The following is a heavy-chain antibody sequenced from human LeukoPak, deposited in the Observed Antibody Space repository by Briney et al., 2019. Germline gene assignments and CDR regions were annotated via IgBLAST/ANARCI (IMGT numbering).Heavy chain of an antibody. CDR1: GFTFRSYW. CDR2: IKSKSDGGTT. J-gene: IGHJ4*02. V-gene: IGHV3-15*05. D-gene: IGHD3-10*01. CDR3: TTVTLRPVGL. Sequence: GGSLRLSCVASGFTFRSYWMSWVRQAPGKGLEWVGRIKSKSDGGTTDYAAPVKGRFTISRDDSKNTLFLQVNSLKIEDTAVYYCTTVTLRPVGLWGQGTLVTVSS.